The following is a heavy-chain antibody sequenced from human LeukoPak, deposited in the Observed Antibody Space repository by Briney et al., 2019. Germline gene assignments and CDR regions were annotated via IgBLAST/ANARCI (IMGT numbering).Heavy chain of an antibody. CDR2: IYYSGST. J-gene: IGHJ5*02. CDR3: ARVGRDDFWSRGWFDP. V-gene: IGHV4-39*07. Sequence: SSETLSLTCTVSGGSISSSSYYWGWIRQPPGKGLEWIGSIYYSGSTNYNPSLKSRVTISVDTSKNQFSLKLSSVTAADTAVYYCARVGRDDFWSRGWFDPWGQGNLVTVSS. D-gene: IGHD3-3*01. CDR1: GGSISSSSYY.